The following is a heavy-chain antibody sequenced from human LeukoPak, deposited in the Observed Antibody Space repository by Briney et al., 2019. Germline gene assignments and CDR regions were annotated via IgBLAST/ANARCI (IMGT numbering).Heavy chain of an antibody. CDR2: INSDGSST. CDR3: ARGPDIVVVPAAHFDY. J-gene: IGHJ4*02. D-gene: IGHD2-2*01. Sequence: GGSLRLSCAASGFTFSSYWMHWVRQAPGKGLVWVSRINSDGSSTSYADSVKGRFTISRDNSKNTLYLQMNSLRAEDTAVYYCARGPDIVVVPAAHFDYWGQGTLVTVSS. V-gene: IGHV3-74*01. CDR1: GFTFSSYW.